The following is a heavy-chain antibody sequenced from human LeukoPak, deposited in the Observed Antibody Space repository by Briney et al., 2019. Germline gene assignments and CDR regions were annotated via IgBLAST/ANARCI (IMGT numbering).Heavy chain of an antibody. D-gene: IGHD1-26*01. Sequence: ASVKVSCKASGYTFTSYGISWVRQAPGQGLEWMGWISAYNGNTNYAQKLQGRVTMTTDTSTSIAYMELRSLRSDDTAVYYCARRRGSGSPIGGWFDPWGQGTLVTVSS. J-gene: IGHJ5*02. V-gene: IGHV1-18*01. CDR1: GYTFTSYG. CDR2: ISAYNGNT. CDR3: ARRRGSGSPIGGWFDP.